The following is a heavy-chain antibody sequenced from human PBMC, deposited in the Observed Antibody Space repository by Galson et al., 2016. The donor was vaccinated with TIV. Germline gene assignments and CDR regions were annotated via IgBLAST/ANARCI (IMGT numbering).Heavy chain of an antibody. CDR3: ARGRIAPRVVGYYYYPMDV. D-gene: IGHD6-6*01. V-gene: IGHV4-34*01. J-gene: IGHJ6*02. CDR2: IIHSGST. CDR1: GGSFSGYY. Sequence: SETLSLTCAVYGGSFSGYYLNWIRQPPGKGLEWIGEIIHSGSTNYNPSLKSRVTISVDMSKSQFSLKLSSVTAADTAVYYCARGRIAPRVVGYYYYPMDVWGQGTTVTVSS.